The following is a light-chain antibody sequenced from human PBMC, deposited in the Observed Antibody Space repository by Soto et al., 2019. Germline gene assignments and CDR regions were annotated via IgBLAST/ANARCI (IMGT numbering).Light chain of an antibody. V-gene: IGLV1-47*01. CDR3: AAWDDTLSGVI. CDR1: NSNIGNNY. Sequence: QAVVTQPPSASGTPGQRVTISCSGSNSNIGNNYVFWYQQVPGTAPKVVTYRNNQRPSGVPDRFSSSRSGTSASLAITGLRSEDEADYYCAAWDDTLSGVIFGGGTNLTVL. CDR2: RNN. J-gene: IGLJ2*01.